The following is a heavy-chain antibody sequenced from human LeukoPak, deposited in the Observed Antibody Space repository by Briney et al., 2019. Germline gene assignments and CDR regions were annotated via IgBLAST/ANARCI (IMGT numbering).Heavy chain of an antibody. CDR1: GFTFSSYV. Sequence: GGSLRLPCAASGFTFSSYVMSWVRQAPGKGLEWVSAISGSAGSTYYADSVKGRFTIFRDNSKNTLYLQMNSLRAEDTAIYYCAKDVDCSGGSCYSYYYAMDVWGQGTTVTVS. CDR2: ISGSAGST. D-gene: IGHD2-15*01. J-gene: IGHJ6*02. CDR3: AKDVDCSGGSCYSYYYAMDV. V-gene: IGHV3-23*01.